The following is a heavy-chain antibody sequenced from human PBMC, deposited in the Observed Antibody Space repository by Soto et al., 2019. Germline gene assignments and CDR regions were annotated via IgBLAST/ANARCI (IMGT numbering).Heavy chain of an antibody. Sequence: ERRERSENGSRCSCASYRISWVRQIPGKGLEWMGIIYPGDSDTRYSPSFQGQVTISADKSISTAYLQWSSLKASDTAMYYCARHSKYYDILTGFYGMDVWGQGTTVTVSS. CDR1: RCSCASYR. J-gene: IGHJ6*02. D-gene: IGHD3-9*01. CDR3: ARHSKYYDILTGFYGMDV. V-gene: IGHV5-51*01. CDR2: IYPGDSDT.